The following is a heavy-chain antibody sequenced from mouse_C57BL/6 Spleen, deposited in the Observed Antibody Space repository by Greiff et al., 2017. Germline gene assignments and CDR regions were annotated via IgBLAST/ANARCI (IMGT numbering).Heavy chain of an antibody. V-gene: IGHV1-80*01. CDR3: AREREYYSNSWFAY. Sequence: QVQLKQSGAELVKPGASVKISCKASGYAFSSYWMNWVKQRPGKGLEWIGQIYPGDGDTNYNGKFKGKATLTADKSSSTAYMQLSSLTSEDSAVYFCAREREYYSNSWFAYWGQGTLVTVSA. D-gene: IGHD2-5*01. CDR2: IYPGDGDT. J-gene: IGHJ3*01. CDR1: GYAFSSYW.